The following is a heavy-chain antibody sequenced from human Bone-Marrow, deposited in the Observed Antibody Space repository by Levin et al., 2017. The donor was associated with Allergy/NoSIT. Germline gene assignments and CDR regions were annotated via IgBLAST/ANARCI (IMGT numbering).Heavy chain of an antibody. Sequence: GGSLRLSCAASGFTFSSYGMSWVRQAPGRGLEWVSTISGGGTNAHYADSVKGRFTISRDNSKNTLYLQMNGLRAEDTAVYYCARVSAGRMVVTPEYWGQGTLLTVSS. J-gene: IGHJ4*02. D-gene: IGHD4-23*01. V-gene: IGHV3-23*01. CDR2: ISGGGTNA. CDR1: GFTFSSYG. CDR3: ARVSAGRMVVTPEY.